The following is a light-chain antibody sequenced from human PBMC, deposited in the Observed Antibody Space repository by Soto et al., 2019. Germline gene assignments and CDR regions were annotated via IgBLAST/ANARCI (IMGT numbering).Light chain of an antibody. CDR2: KAS. CDR1: QSISSW. V-gene: IGKV1-5*03. Sequence: DIQTSQSPSTLSASVGDRVTITCRASQSISSWLAWYQQKPGKAPKLLIYKASSLESGVPSRFSGSGSGTEFTLTISSLQPDDFATYYCQHYNYYSPWTFGQGTKVDIK. CDR3: QHYNYYSPWT. J-gene: IGKJ1*01.